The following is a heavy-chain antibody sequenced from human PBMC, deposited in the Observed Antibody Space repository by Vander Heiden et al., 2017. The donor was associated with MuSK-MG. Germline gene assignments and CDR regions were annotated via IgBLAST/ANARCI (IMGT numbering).Heavy chain of an antibody. D-gene: IGHD4-17*01. J-gene: IGHJ4*02. Sequence: VQLQESGPGLVKPSETLSLTCTVSGGSISSYYWSWIRQPPGKGLEWIGYVYYSGSTSYNPSFKSRVTISVDTSKGQFSLNVTSVTAADTAVYFCARHYGDYGDFDSWGQGILVTVSS. CDR3: ARHYGDYGDFDS. CDR1: GGSISSYY. CDR2: VYYSGST. V-gene: IGHV4-59*08.